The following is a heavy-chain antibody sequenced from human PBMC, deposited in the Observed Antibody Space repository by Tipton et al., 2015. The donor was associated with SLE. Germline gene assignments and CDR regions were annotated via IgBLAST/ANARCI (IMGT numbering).Heavy chain of an antibody. CDR1: GFTFDDYA. D-gene: IGHD7-27*01. Sequence: SLRLSCAASGFTFDDYAMHWVGQAPGKGLEWVSGISWNSGSIGYADSVKGRFTISRDNGKNSLYLQMNSLRAEDTALYYCAKDPGSGDRLGTFDIWGQWTMVTVSS. CDR3: AKDPGSGDRLGTFDI. J-gene: IGHJ3*02. CDR2: ISWNSGSI. V-gene: IGHV3-9*01.